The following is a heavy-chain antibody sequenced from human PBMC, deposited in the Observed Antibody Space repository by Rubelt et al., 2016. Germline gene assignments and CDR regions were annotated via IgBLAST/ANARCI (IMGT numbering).Heavy chain of an antibody. D-gene: IGHD1-7*01. J-gene: IGHJ5*02. V-gene: IGHV2-5*02. CDR1: GLSLTSRPEG. CDR3: AQALDGSDWNSRRYDP. CDR2: IYWDDDK. Sequence: QITLKESGPTLVKPTQTLTLTCTFSGLSLTSRPEGVGWIRQPPGKALEWLAVIYWDDDKRYSPSLKNKLTITKDTSKKQVVLTMTNIDPVDTATYYCAQALDGSDWNSRRYDPWGQGILVTVSS.